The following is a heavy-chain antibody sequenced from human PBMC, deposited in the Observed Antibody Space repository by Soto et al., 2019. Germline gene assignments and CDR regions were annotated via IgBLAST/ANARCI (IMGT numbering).Heavy chain of an antibody. CDR1: VGSISSGGYS. V-gene: IGHV4-30-2*01. CDR3: ARVAALRGVIGGGWFDP. Sequence: SLSLTCAVSVGSISSGGYSWSWILQPPGKGLEWIGYIYHSGSTYYNPSLKSRVTISVDRSKNQFSLKLSSVTAADTAVYYCARVAALRGVIGGGWFDPWGQGTLVTVSS. J-gene: IGHJ5*02. D-gene: IGHD3-10*01. CDR2: IYHSGST.